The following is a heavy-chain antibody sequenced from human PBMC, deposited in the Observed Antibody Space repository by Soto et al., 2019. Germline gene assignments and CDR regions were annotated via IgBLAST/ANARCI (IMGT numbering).Heavy chain of an antibody. CDR3: ARGVVGSWTGGFFDH. Sequence: QVQLVQSGTEVKKPGASVKVSCKASGYRFSNYAIQWVRQAPGQSLEWMGCINPANDNTAYSQKLQGRVTITRDTDATIAYLELSSLRSEDTALYYCARGVVGSWTGGFFDHWGQGTLVTVSS. D-gene: IGHD1-1*01. CDR2: INPANDNT. V-gene: IGHV1-3*01. J-gene: IGHJ4*02. CDR1: GYRFSNYA.